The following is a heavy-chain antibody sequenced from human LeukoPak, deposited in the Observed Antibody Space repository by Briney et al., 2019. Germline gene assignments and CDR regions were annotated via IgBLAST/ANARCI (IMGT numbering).Heavy chain of an antibody. CDR3: VTTTRGYSRDS. V-gene: IGHV3-7*01. D-gene: IGHD3-22*01. Sequence: PGGSLRLSCAASGFTFSSYAMSWVRQAPGKGLEWVANINQGGNDKQYVDSMKGRFTIARDNAKNSLFLQMDGLRVEDTAVYYCVTTTRGYSRDSWGQGTLVTVSS. CDR1: GFTFSSYA. J-gene: IGHJ4*02. CDR2: INQGGNDK.